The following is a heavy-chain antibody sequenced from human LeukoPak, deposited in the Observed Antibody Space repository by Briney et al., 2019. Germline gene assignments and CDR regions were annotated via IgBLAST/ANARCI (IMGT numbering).Heavy chain of an antibody. CDR1: GCTFTGYY. D-gene: IGHD3-22*01. CDR2: INPNSGGT. V-gene: IGHV1-2*02. Sequence: GASVKVSCKASGCTFTGYYMNWVRQAPGQGLEWIGWINPNSGGTNYAQKFQGRVTMTRDTSISTAYMELSRLRSDDTAVYYCARKERGDTYYYDSSGHADHWGQGTLVTVSS. CDR3: ARKERGDTYYYDSSGHADH. J-gene: IGHJ4*02.